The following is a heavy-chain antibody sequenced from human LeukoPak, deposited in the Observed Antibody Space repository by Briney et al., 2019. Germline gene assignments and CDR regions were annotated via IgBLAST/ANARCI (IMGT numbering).Heavy chain of an antibody. D-gene: IGHD3-10*01. J-gene: IGHJ4*02. CDR2: ISAYSGNT. V-gene: IGHV1-18*01. Sequence: GASVKVSCKASGYTFTTSGISWVRQAPGQGLEWMGWISAYSGNTNYAQKLQGRVTMTTDRSTSTAYMELRSLRSDDTAVYFCARAKTLNYYGSGSYPYYFDSWGQGILVTVSS. CDR1: GYTFTTSG. CDR3: ARAKTLNYYGSGSYPYYFDS.